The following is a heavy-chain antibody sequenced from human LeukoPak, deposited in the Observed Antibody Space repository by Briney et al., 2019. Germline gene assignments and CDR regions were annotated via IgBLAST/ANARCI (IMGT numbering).Heavy chain of an antibody. Sequence: GASVKVSCKATGYTFTSYGISWVRQAPGQGLEWMGWISAYNGNTNYAQKLQGRVTMTTDTSTSTAYMELRSLRSDDTAVYYCARGPGIAAAGGTFDPWGQGTLVTVSS. CDR2: ISAYNGNT. CDR1: GYTFTSYG. D-gene: IGHD6-13*01. CDR3: ARGPGIAAAGGTFDP. V-gene: IGHV1-18*01. J-gene: IGHJ5*02.